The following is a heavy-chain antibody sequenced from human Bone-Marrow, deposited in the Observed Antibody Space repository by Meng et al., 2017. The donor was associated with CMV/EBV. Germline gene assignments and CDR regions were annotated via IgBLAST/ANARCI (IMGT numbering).Heavy chain of an antibody. V-gene: IGHV4-39*01. J-gene: IGHJ4*02. CDR1: GGSISSSSYY. CDR2: IYYSGST. D-gene: IGHD3-22*01. Sequence: SETLSLTCTVSGGSISSSSYYWGWIRQPPGKGLEWIGSIYYSGSTYYNPSLKCRVTISVDTSKNQFSLKLSSVTAADTAVYYCARAAYYYGSSGPYYFDYWGQGTLVTVSS. CDR3: ARAAYYYGSSGPYYFDY.